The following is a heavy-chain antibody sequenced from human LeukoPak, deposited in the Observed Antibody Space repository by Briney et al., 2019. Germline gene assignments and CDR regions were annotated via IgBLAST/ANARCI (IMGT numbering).Heavy chain of an antibody. CDR3: GRKRGGIAARRNNWFDP. J-gene: IGHJ5*02. CDR2: MNPNSGNT. Sequence: ASVKVSCKASGYTFTSYDINWVRQATGQGLEWMGWMNPNSGNTGYAQKFQGRVTMTRNTSISTAYMELSSLRSEDTAVYYCGRKRGGIAARRNNWFDPWGQGTLVTVSS. D-gene: IGHD6-6*01. CDR1: GYTFTSYD. V-gene: IGHV1-8*01.